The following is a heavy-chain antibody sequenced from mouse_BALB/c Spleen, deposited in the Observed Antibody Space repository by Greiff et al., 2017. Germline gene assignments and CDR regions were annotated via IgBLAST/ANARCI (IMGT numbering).Heavy chain of an antibody. Sequence: QVQLQQSGAELMKPGASGKLSCKATGFTFSSFWIEWVKQGPGHGLEWIGEILPGSGSTNSNEKFKGKATFTADTSSNTAYMQLSSLTSEDSAVYYCARSYYDYDNGVGAMDYWGQGTSVTVSS. V-gene: IGHV1-9*01. CDR1: GFTFSSFW. D-gene: IGHD2-4*01. CDR2: ILPGSGST. J-gene: IGHJ4*01. CDR3: ARSYYDYDNGVGAMDY.